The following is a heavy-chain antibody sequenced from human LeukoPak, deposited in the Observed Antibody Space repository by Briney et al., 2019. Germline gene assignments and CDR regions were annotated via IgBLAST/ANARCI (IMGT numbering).Heavy chain of an antibody. CDR2: IWYDGGNK. CDR3: ARDVQSQLRYFDRLLNS. V-gene: IGHV3-33*01. D-gene: IGHD3-9*01. Sequence: TGRSLRLSCAASGFSFSSYGMHWVRQAPGKGLEWVAVIWYDGGNKYCADSVMGRFTISRDNSKNTLYLQMNSLRAEDTAVYYCARDVQSQLRYFDRLLNSWGQGTLVTVSS. J-gene: IGHJ4*02. CDR1: GFSFSSYG.